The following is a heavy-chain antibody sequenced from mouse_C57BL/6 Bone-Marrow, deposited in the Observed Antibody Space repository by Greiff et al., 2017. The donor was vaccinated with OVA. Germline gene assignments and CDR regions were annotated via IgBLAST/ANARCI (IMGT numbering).Heavy chain of an antibody. Sequence: QVQLQQSGAELVRPGTSVKVSCKASGYAFTNYLIEWVKQRPGQGLEWIGVINPGSGGTNYNEKFKGKATLTADKSSSTAYMQLSSLTSEDSAVYFCAREGTLLWDYWGQGTTLTVSS. CDR3: AREGTLLWDY. CDR1: GYAFTNYL. J-gene: IGHJ2*01. V-gene: IGHV1-54*01. D-gene: IGHD2-10*01. CDR2: INPGSGGT.